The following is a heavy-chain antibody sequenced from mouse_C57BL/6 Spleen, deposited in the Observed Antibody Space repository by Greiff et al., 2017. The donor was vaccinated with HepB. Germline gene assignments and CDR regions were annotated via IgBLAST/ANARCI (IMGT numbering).Heavy chain of an antibody. CDR2: IYPGDGDT. Sequence: VKLLESGPELVKPGASVKISCKASGYAFRSSWMNWVKQRPGKGLEWIGRIYPGDGDTNYNGKFKGKATLTADKSSSTAYMQLSSLTSEDAAVYFCARSYDGYCYFDYWGQGTTLTVST. J-gene: IGHJ2*01. D-gene: IGHD2-3*01. CDR3: ARSYDGYCYFDY. CDR1: GYAFRSSW. V-gene: IGHV1-82*01.